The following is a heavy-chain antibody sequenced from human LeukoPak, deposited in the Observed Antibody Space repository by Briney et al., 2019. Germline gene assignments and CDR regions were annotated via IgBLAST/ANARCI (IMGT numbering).Heavy chain of an antibody. J-gene: IGHJ4*02. CDR3: TTGRAITHGNALL. V-gene: IGHV3-53*01. CDR2: IYSGGST. D-gene: IGHD4-23*01. CDR1: GFTVSSNY. Sequence: PGGSLRLSCAASGFTVSSNYMSWVRQAPGKGLEWVSVIYSGGSTYYADSVKGRFTISRDNSKNTLYLQMNSLKTEDTAVYYCTTGRAITHGNALLWGQGTLVTVSS.